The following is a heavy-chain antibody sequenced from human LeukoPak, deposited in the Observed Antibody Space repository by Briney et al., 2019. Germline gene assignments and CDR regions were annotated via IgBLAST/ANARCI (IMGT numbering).Heavy chain of an antibody. CDR2: INHSGST. CDR1: GGSLSGYY. J-gene: IGHJ4*02. Sequence: SETLSLTCAVYGGSLSGYYWTWIRQPPGKGLEWIEEINHSGSTNYNPSLKSRVTISVDTSKNQFSLILSSVTAADTAVYYCARDVGARLSGFWGQGTLVTVSS. D-gene: IGHD6-6*01. V-gene: IGHV4-34*01. CDR3: ARDVGARLSGF.